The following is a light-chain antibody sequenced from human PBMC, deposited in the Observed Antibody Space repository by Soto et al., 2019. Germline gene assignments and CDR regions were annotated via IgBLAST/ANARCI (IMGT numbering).Light chain of an antibody. CDR1: SSDVGGYNY. J-gene: IGLJ1*01. CDR2: EVS. V-gene: IGLV2-14*01. CDR3: SSYTSSRAYV. Sequence: LTQPASVSGSPGQSITISCTGTSSDVGGYNYVSWYQQQSGKAPKLMIHEVSNRPSGVSSRFSGSKSGNTASLTISGLQAEDEADYYCSSYTSSRAYVFGIGTKVTVL.